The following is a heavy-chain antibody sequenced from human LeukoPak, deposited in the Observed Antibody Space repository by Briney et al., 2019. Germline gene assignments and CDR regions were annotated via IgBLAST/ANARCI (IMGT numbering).Heavy chain of an antibody. CDR1: GYTFTHFY. V-gene: IGHV1-2*02. D-gene: IGHD1-14*01. J-gene: IGHJ3*02. CDR3: AANVETGRGDFDI. Sequence: ASVKVSCKASGYTFTHFYIHCVRQAPGQGLEWLGWIDPNNGDTDYAQKFQGRVTMTRDTSMDTAYVQVTGLRYDDTAVYYCAANVETGRGDFDIWGQGTLVTVSS. CDR2: IDPNNGDT.